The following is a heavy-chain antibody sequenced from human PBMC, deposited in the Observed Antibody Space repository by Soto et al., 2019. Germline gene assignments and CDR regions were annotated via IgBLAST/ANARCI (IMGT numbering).Heavy chain of an antibody. CDR1: GGSVSSGSYY. CDR3: ARDRDSRMDV. J-gene: IGHJ6*02. Sequence: QVQLQESGPGLVKPSETLSLTCTVSGGSVSSGSYYWSWIRQPPGKGLEWIGYIYYSGSTNYNPALKRPDPISVDTSTNPFSLELSPVTAAGTAVYYCARDRDSRMDVWGQGTTVTVSS. V-gene: IGHV4-61*01. D-gene: IGHD3-22*01. CDR2: IYYSGST.